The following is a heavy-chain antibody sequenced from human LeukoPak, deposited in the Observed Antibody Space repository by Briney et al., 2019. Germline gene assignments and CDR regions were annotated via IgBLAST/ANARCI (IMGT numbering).Heavy chain of an antibody. Sequence: ASVKVSCKVSGYTLTELSMHWVRQAPGKGVEWMGGFDPEDGETIYAQKFQGRVTMTEDTSTDTAYMELSSLRSEDTAVYYCARDNSVEDTAWWFDPWGQGTLVTVSS. CDR3: ARDNSVEDTAWWFDP. J-gene: IGHJ5*02. CDR2: FDPEDGET. V-gene: IGHV1-24*01. D-gene: IGHD4-23*01. CDR1: GYTLTELS.